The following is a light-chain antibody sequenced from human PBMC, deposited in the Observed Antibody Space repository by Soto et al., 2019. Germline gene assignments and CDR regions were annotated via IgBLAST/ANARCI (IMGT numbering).Light chain of an antibody. V-gene: IGLV1-40*01. CDR3: QSYDSSLSGSV. CDR2: GNS. J-gene: IGLJ1*01. CDR1: SSNIGAGYD. Sequence: QPVLTQPPSVSGAPGQRVTISCTGSSSNIGAGYDVHWYQQLPGTAPKLLIYGNSNRPSGVPDRFSGSKSGTSASLAFTGLQAEDEADYYCQSYDSSLSGSVFGTGTKLTVL.